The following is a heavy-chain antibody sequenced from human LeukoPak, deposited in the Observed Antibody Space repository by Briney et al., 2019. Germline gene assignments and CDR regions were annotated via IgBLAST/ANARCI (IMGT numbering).Heavy chain of an antibody. CDR3: ARASKVTDAFDI. CDR1: GGSISSYY. Sequence: PSETLSLTCTVSGGSISSYYWSWIRQPPGKGLEWIGYIYYSGSTNYNPSLKSRVTISVDTSKNQFSLKLSSVTAADTAVYYYARASKVTDAFDIWGQGTMVTVSS. CDR2: IYYSGST. V-gene: IGHV4-59*01. J-gene: IGHJ3*02. D-gene: IGHD4-17*01.